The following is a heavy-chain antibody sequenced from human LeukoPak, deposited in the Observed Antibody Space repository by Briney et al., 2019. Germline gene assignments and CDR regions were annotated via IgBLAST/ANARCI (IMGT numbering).Heavy chain of an antibody. J-gene: IGHJ5*02. D-gene: IGHD2-8*01. CDR1: GDSISSGGYY. Sequence: PSETLSLTCTVSGDSISSGGYYWSWIRQHPGKGLEWIGYIYYSGSTYYNPSLKSRVTTSVDTSKNQFSLKLSSVTAADTAVYYCARDIVHKWFDPWGQGTLVTVSS. CDR3: ARDIVHKWFDP. V-gene: IGHV4-31*03. CDR2: IYYSGST.